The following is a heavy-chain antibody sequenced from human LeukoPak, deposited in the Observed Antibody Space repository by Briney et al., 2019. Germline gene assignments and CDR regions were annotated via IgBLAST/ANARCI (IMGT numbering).Heavy chain of an antibody. CDR1: GFTFSSYW. J-gene: IGHJ4*02. Sequence: GGSLRLSCAASGFTFSSYWMSWLRQAPGRGLEWVDNIKQDGSEKYYVDSVKGRFTISRDNAKNSLYLQMNSLRAEDTAVFYCVSIHGEHSYLVYWRQGTLVTVSS. CDR2: IKQDGSEK. D-gene: IGHD4-17*01. V-gene: IGHV3-7*01. CDR3: VSIHGEHSYLVY.